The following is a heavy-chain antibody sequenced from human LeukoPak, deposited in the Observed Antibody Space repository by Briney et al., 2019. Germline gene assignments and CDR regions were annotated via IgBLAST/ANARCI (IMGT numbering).Heavy chain of an antibody. CDR2: NNHSGST. J-gene: IGHJ4*02. Sequence: SETPSLTCAGYGGSFSGFYWGRVPQPPGEGVEGNWGNNHSGSTNYNPSLKSRVTISVDTSKNQFSLKLSSVTAADTAVYYCARSTPRPVDTAMVYFDYWGQGTLVTVSS. V-gene: IGHV4-34*01. D-gene: IGHD5-18*01. CDR1: GGSFSGFY. CDR3: ARSTPRPVDTAMVYFDY.